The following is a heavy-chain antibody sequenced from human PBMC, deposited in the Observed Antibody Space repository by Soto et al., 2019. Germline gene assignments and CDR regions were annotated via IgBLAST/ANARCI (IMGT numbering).Heavy chain of an antibody. CDR2: INPSGGST. Sequence: ASVKVSCKASGYTFTSYYMHWVRQAPGQGLEWMGIINPSGGSTSYAQKFQGRVTMTRGTSTSTVYMELSSLRFEDTAVYYCARVFSSGYYALYYWGQGTLVTVSA. D-gene: IGHD3-22*01. V-gene: IGHV1-46*01. J-gene: IGHJ4*02. CDR1: GYTFTSYY. CDR3: ARVFSSGYYALYY.